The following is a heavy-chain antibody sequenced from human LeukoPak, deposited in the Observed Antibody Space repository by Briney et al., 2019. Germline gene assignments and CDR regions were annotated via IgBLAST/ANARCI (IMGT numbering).Heavy chain of an antibody. D-gene: IGHD4-17*01. CDR1: GGSISSYY. J-gene: IGHJ4*02. CDR2: IYRSGST. V-gene: IGHV4-4*07. Sequence: SETLSLTCSGSGGSISSYYWNWLRQPAGTGLEWIGRIYRSGSTNYSPSLKSRISMSIDTSKSQFSLKLSSVTAADTAVYYCARSNDNGDYYFDSWGQGTLVTVSS. CDR3: ARSNDNGDYYFDS.